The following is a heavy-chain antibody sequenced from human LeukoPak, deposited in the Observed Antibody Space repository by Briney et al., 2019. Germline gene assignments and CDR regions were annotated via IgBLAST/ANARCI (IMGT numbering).Heavy chain of an antibody. V-gene: IGHV3-23*01. Sequence: GGSLRLSCAASGFTFSSYAMSWVRQAPGKGLEWVSAISGSGGSTYYADSAKGRFTISRDNSKNTLYLQMNSLRAEDTAVYYCAKDSDSSSWPPSIDYWGQGTLVTVSS. D-gene: IGHD6-13*01. J-gene: IGHJ4*02. CDR1: GFTFSSYA. CDR3: AKDSDSSSWPPSIDY. CDR2: ISGSGGST.